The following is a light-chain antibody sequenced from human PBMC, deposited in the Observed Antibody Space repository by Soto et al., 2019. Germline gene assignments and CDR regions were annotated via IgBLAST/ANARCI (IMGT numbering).Light chain of an antibody. CDR3: QQYNNWPPWT. V-gene: IGKV3-15*01. CDR1: HSVSSN. CDR2: GAS. J-gene: IGKJ1*01. Sequence: EIVMTQTPSTLSVSPVEGSTLSVRASHSVSSNLAWYQQKPGQAPRLLIYGASTRATGIPARFSGSGSGTEFTLTISSLQSEDFAVYYCQQYNNWPPWTFGQGTKVDIK.